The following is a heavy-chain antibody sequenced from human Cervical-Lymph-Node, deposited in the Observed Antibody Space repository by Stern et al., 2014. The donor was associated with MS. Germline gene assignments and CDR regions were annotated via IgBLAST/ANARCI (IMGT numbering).Heavy chain of an antibody. J-gene: IGHJ5*02. D-gene: IGHD5-12*01. V-gene: IGHV3-11*01. CDR1: GFTFSDFY. Sequence: DQLVESGGGLVKPGGSLRLSCTASGFTFSDFYMSWIRQAPGKGLEWVSYITSSGDIMYYADSVKGRFTISRDNAKNSVYLQMNSLRAEDTAMYYCARGYKFANHWGQGTLVTVSS. CDR3: ARGYKFANH. CDR2: ITSSGDIM.